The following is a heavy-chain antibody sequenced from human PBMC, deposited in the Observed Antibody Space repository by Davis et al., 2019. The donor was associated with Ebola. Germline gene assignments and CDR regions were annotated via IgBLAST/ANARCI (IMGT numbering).Heavy chain of an antibody. CDR2: IKQDGSEK. J-gene: IGHJ4*02. D-gene: IGHD1-14*01. V-gene: IGHV3-7*01. CDR3: ARATGADY. Sequence: GESPKISCAASGFTLSSYWMSWVRQAPGKGLEWVANIKQDGSEKYYVDSVKGRFTISRDNAKNSLYLQMNSLRAEDTAVYYCARATGADYWGQGTLVTVSS. CDR1: GFTLSSYW.